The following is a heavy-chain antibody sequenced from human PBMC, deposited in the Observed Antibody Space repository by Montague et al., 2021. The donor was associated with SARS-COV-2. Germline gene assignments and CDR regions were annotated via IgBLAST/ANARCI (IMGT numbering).Heavy chain of an antibody. Sequence: SLRLSCAASGFNFNDFEMNWVRQAPGKGPEWVSYISSRGNRVDHVDSVKGRFTISRDNAKNSLYLQMNNLRAEDTAIYYCARATTFLPSAGFYFDYWGQGTLVTVSS. CDR3: ARATTFLPSAGFYFDY. J-gene: IGHJ4*02. D-gene: IGHD6-13*01. V-gene: IGHV3-48*03. CDR2: ISSRGNRV. CDR1: GFNFNDFE.